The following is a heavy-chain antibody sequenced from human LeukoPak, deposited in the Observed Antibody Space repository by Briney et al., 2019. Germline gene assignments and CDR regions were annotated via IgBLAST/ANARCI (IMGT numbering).Heavy chain of an antibody. CDR2: ISSSSSYI. CDR3: ARSGYSSGWYSGGIGY. V-gene: IGHV3-21*01. CDR1: GFTFSSYS. J-gene: IGHJ4*02. Sequence: GGSLRLSCAASGFTFSSYSMNWVRQAPGKGLEWVSSISSSSSYIYYADSVKGRFTISRDNAKNSLYLQMNSLRAEDTAVYYCARSGYSSGWYSGGIGYWGQGTLVTVSS. D-gene: IGHD6-19*01.